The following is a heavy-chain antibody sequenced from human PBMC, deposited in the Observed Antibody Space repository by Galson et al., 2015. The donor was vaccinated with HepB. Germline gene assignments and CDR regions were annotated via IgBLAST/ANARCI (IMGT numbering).Heavy chain of an antibody. Sequence: LRLSCAASGFTFSSYGMHWVRQAPGKGLEWVAVIWYDGSNKYYADSVKGRFTISRDNSKNTLYLQMNSLRAEDTAVYYCARDYRDIPFVPRFMDVWGQGTTVTVSS. CDR1: GFTFSSYG. D-gene: IGHD2-15*01. CDR3: ARDYRDIPFVPRFMDV. J-gene: IGHJ6*02. V-gene: IGHV3-33*01. CDR2: IWYDGSNK.